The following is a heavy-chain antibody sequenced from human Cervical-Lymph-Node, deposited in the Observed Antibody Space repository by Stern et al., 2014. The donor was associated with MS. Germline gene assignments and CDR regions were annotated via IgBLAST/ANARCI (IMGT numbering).Heavy chain of an antibody. CDR1: GYTFTSYG. CDR2: ISGYNDNT. CDR3: ARDSIAVPAKTGDY. Sequence: VQLLQSGAEVKKPGASVKVSCEASGYTFTSYGISWVRQAPGQGLEGMGWISGYNDNTKYTQKVQGRVTMTTDTSTSTAYMELRSLRSDDTAVYYCARDSIAVPAKTGDYWGQGTLVTVSS. J-gene: IGHJ4*02. V-gene: IGHV1-18*01. D-gene: IGHD2-15*01.